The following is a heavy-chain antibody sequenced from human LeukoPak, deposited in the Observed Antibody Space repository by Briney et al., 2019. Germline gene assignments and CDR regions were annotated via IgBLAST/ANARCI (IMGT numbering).Heavy chain of an antibody. CDR3: ARGEIANHYYYYYMDV. J-gene: IGHJ6*03. CDR1: GFTFSSYW. CDR2: IKQDGSEK. D-gene: IGHD6-13*01. Sequence: GGSLRLSCAASGFTFSSYWMSWVRQAPGKGLEWVANIKQDGSEKYYVDSVKGRFTISRDNAKNSLYLQMNSLRAEDTAVYYCARGEIANHYYYYYMDVWGKGTTVTVSS. V-gene: IGHV3-7*01.